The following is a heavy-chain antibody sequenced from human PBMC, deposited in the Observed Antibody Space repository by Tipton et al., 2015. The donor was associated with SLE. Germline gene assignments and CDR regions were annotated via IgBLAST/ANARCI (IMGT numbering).Heavy chain of an antibody. CDR1: GFTFSSYG. CDR3: ARESGIAAAGTGVYFDY. J-gene: IGHJ4*02. V-gene: IGHV3-30*02. CDR2: IRYDGSNK. Sequence: SLRLSCAASGFTFSSYGMHWVRQAPGKGLEWVAFIRYDGSNKYYADSVKGRFTISRDNSKNTLYLQMNSLRAEDTAVYYCARESGIAAAGTGVYFDYWGQGTLVTVSS. D-gene: IGHD6-13*01.